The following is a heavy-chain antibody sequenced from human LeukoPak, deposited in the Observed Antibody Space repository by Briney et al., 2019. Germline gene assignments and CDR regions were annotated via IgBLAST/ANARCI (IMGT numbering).Heavy chain of an antibody. CDR2: VYTSGST. Sequence: KPSETLSLTCSVSGGSISGYYWTWFRQPAGKGLEWIGRVYTSGSTHYNPSLKTRLTMSVDTSKNQFSLKLSSVTAADTAVYYCARLITGTTTAFDIWGQGTMVTVSS. CDR1: GGSISGYY. V-gene: IGHV4-4*07. D-gene: IGHD1-7*01. CDR3: ARLITGTTTAFDI. J-gene: IGHJ3*02.